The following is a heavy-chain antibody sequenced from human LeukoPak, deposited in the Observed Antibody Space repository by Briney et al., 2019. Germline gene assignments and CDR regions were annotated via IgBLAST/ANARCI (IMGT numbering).Heavy chain of an antibody. CDR3: ARGGAILTGYYLRAFDI. V-gene: IGHV3-48*04. Sequence: GGSLRLSCAASGFTFSSYSMNWVHQAPGKGLEWVSYISSSSSTIYYADSVKGRFTISRDNAKNSLYLQMNSLRAEDTAVYYCARGGAILTGYYLRAFDIWGQGTMVTVSS. CDR2: ISSSSSTI. CDR1: GFTFSSYS. D-gene: IGHD3-9*01. J-gene: IGHJ3*02.